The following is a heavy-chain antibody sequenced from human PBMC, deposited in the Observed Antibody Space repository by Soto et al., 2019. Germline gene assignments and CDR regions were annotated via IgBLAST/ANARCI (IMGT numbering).Heavy chain of an antibody. Sequence: SGPTLVNPTQTLTLTCSLSGISLSTSGVGLGWLRQPPGKALEWLALIYWSDAKHYSPSLKSRLTITKDTSKNQAVLTVTNMDPVDTATYYCARGLASLPVFAFDIWDQGTMVTVSS. CDR2: IYWSDAK. V-gene: IGHV2-5*01. CDR1: GISLSTSGVG. J-gene: IGHJ3*02. D-gene: IGHD3-3*02. CDR3: ARGLASLPVFAFDI.